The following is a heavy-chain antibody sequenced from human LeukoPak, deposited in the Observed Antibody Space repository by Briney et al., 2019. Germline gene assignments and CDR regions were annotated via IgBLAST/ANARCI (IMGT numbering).Heavy chain of an antibody. CDR1: GCTFTSYG. CDR2: ISAYNGNT. D-gene: IGHD3-3*01. V-gene: IGHV1-18*01. CDR3: ATNRQIMILGVVIMPAFDI. Sequence: ASVKVSCKASGCTFTSYGISWVRQAPGQGLEWMGWISAYNGNTNYAQKFQGRVTMTEDTSTDTAYMELSSLRSEDTAVYYCATNRQIMILGVVIMPAFDIWGQGTMVTVSS. J-gene: IGHJ3*02.